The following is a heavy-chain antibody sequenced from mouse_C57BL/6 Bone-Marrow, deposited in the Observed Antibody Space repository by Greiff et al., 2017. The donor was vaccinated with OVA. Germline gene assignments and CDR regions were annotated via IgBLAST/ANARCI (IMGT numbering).Heavy chain of an antibody. CDR1: GFTFSSYG. CDR3: ARQPYYGSGGYAMDY. J-gene: IGHJ4*01. CDR2: ISSGGSYT. V-gene: IGHV5-6*01. Sequence: EVKLMESGGDLVKPGGSLKLSCAASGFTFSSYGMSWVRQTPDKRLEWVATISSGGSYTYYPDSVKGRFTISRDNAKNTLYLQMSSLKSEDTAMYYCARQPYYGSGGYAMDYWGQGTSVTVSS. D-gene: IGHD1-1*01.